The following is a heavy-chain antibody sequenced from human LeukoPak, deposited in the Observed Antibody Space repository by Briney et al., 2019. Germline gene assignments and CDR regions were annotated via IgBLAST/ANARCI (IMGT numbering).Heavy chain of an antibody. CDR2: VNPSGSS. J-gene: IGHJ6*02. V-gene: IGHV1-46*01. CDR1: GYTVTSYY. CDR3: ASVYKYGMDV. Sequence: ASVNVSCKASGYTVTSYYKHWVRQAPGQGLEWMAIVNPSGSSSYAQKFQGRATLTRATSTNTVYMELSGLRSEDTAVYYCASVYKYGMDVWGQGTTVTVSS.